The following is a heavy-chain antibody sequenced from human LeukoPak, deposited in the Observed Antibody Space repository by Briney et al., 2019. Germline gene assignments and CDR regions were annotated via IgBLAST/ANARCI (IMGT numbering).Heavy chain of an antibody. CDR1: GFTFSSYS. Sequence: GGSLRLSCAASGFTFSSYSMNWVRQAPGKGPEWVSSISSSSSYIYYADSVKGRFTISRDNAKNSLYLQMNSLRAEDTAVYYCARRVVPAAMSDYWGQGTLVTVSS. CDR2: ISSSSSYI. CDR3: ARRVVPAAMSDY. D-gene: IGHD2-2*01. V-gene: IGHV3-21*01. J-gene: IGHJ4*02.